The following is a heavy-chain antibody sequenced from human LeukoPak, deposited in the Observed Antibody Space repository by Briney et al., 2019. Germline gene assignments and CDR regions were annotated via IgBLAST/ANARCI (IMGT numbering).Heavy chain of an antibody. J-gene: IGHJ4*02. CDR3: ASAVYYDILTGYGYLDY. CDR1: GGSFSGYY. D-gene: IGHD3-9*01. Sequence: SETLSLTCAVYGGSFSGYYWSWIRQPPGKGLEWIGEINHSGSTNYNPSLKSRVTISVDTSKNQFSLKLSSVTAADTAVCYCASAVYYDILTGYGYLDYWGQGTLVTVSS. V-gene: IGHV4-34*01. CDR2: INHSGST.